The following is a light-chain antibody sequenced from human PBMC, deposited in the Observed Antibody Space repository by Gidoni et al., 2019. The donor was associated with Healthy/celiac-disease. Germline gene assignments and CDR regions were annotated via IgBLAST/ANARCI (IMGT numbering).Light chain of an antibody. CDR1: QSISSY. Sequence: DIQMTQSPSSLSASVGDRVTITCRASQSISSYLNGYQQKPGKAPKLLIYAASSLQSGVPSRFSGSGSGTDFTLTISSLQPEDFATYYCQQRGTFGQGTKVEIK. CDR2: AAS. J-gene: IGKJ1*01. CDR3: QQRGT. V-gene: IGKV1-39*01.